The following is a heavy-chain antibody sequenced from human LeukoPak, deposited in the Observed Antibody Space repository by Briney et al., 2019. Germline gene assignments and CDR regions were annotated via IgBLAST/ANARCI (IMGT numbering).Heavy chain of an antibody. CDR1: GFTFSSYA. D-gene: IGHD3-22*01. Sequence: GGSLRLSCAASGFTFSSYAMSWVRQAPGKGLEWVSAISGSGGSTYYADSVKSRFTISRDNSKNTLYLQMNSLRTEDTAVYYCAKEGSSGYYFDYWGQGTLVTVSS. CDR3: AKEGSSGYYFDY. J-gene: IGHJ4*02. V-gene: IGHV3-23*01. CDR2: ISGSGGST.